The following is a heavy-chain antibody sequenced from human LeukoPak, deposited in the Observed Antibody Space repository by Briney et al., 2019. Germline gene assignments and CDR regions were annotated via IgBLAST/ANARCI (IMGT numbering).Heavy chain of an antibody. CDR2: IKQDGSEK. J-gene: IGHJ4*02. V-gene: IGHV3-7*03. Sequence: PGGSLRLSCAASGFTFSSYWMSWVRQAPGKGLEWVANIKQDGSEKYYVDSVKGRFTISRDNAKNSLYLQMNSLRAEDTAIYYCVRDRGTYRPNDYWGQGTLVTVSS. CDR3: VRDRGTYRPNDY. CDR1: GFTFSSYW. D-gene: IGHD1-26*01.